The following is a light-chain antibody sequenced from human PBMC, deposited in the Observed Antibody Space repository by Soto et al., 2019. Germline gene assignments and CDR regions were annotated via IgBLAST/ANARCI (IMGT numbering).Light chain of an antibody. CDR3: MQRIEFPLT. CDR1: QSLLDSDYGNTY. V-gene: IGKV2-40*01. CDR2: TVS. J-gene: IGKJ4*01. Sequence: DLVMTQTPLSLPVAPGEPASLSCRSSQSLLDSDYGNTYLDWYLQKPGQSPQLLIYTVSYRASGVPDRFSGSGSGTDFTLKISRVEAEDVGVYYCMQRIEFPLTFGGGTKVEIK.